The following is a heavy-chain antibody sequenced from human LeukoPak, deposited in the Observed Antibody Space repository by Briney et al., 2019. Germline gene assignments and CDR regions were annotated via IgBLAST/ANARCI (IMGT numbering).Heavy chain of an antibody. CDR3: AREWDIVVVPAAYDY. D-gene: IGHD2-2*01. V-gene: IGHV3-21*01. J-gene: IGHJ4*02. Sequence: GGSLRLSCAASGFTVSSNYMSWVRQAPGKGLEWVSSISSSSSYIYYADSVKGRFTISRDNAKNSLYLQMNSLRAEDTAVYYCAREWDIVVVPAAYDYWGQGTLVTVSS. CDR2: ISSSSSYI. CDR1: GFTVSSNY.